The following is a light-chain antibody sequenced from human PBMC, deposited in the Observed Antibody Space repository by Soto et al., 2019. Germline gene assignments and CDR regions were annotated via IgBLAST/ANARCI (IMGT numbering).Light chain of an antibody. Sequence: DVLMTQSPLSLPVTLGQPASVSCRSSQSLVHSDGNSYLSWFQQRPGQSPRRLIYKVSNRDSGVPYRFSGSGSDTDFTLKISRVEAEDVGVYYCMQGTQWPYTFGQGTQLEIK. J-gene: IGKJ2*01. CDR3: MQGTQWPYT. CDR1: QSLVHSDGNSY. V-gene: IGKV2-30*02. CDR2: KVS.